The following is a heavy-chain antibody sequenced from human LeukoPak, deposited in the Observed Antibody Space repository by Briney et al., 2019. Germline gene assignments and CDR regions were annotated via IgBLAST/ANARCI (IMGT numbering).Heavy chain of an antibody. D-gene: IGHD3/OR15-3a*01. Sequence: ASVKVSCKASGYTFTGFYIHWVRQAPGQALEWMGWINPATGGTNYAQKFLGRVTMTRDTSISTAYMELSRLRSDDAAVYYCARGGRLTTEFWNRYYYYYMDVWGKGTTVTISS. CDR2: INPATGGT. V-gene: IGHV1-2*02. J-gene: IGHJ6*03. CDR3: ARGGRLTTEFWNRYYYYYMDV. CDR1: GYTFTGFY.